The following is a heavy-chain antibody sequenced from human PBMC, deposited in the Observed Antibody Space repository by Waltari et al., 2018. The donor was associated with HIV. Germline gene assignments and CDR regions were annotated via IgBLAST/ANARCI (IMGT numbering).Heavy chain of an antibody. D-gene: IGHD3-22*01. Sequence: EVQLVESGGGLVQPGESLRLSCAASGFTFSSHWMSWVRQAPGKGREWVANIKTEGSETYYVDSVKGRFTISRDNAKTSLYLQMNSLRAEDTAVYFCAREYFYESSGYYYRSTFDYWGQGTLVTVSS. CDR3: AREYFYESSGYYYRSTFDY. CDR1: GFTFSSHW. CDR2: IKTEGSET. J-gene: IGHJ4*02. V-gene: IGHV3-7*01.